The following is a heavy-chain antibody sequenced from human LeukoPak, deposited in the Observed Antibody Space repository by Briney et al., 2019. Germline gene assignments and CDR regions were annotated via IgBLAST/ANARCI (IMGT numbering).Heavy chain of an antibody. J-gene: IGHJ4*02. CDR1: GFTFSSYW. D-gene: IGHD5-18*01. CDR3: ARHLSGVTGYTYGRGIDY. CDR2: IKKDGSEK. Sequence: GGSLRLSCAASGFTFSSYWMSWARQAPGKGLEWVANIKKDGSEKYYVDSVKGRFTISRDNAKKSLYLQVNSLRAEDTAVYYCARHLSGVTGYTYGRGIDYWGQGTLVTVSS. V-gene: IGHV3-7*01.